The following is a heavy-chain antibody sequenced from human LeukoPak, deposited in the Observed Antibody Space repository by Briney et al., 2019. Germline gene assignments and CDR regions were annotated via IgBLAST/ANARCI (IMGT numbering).Heavy chain of an antibody. D-gene: IGHD3-10*01. Sequence: GGSLRLSCAASGFSFSDYTMHWVRQAPGKGLEWVALISFDGSNKYYTDSVKGRFTSSRDNSKNTLYLQMNSLRTEDTAIYYCARDRLPRGLHTSFDYWGQGTLVTVSS. CDR1: GFSFSDYT. V-gene: IGHV3-30*04. CDR2: ISFDGSNK. CDR3: ARDRLPRGLHTSFDY. J-gene: IGHJ4*02.